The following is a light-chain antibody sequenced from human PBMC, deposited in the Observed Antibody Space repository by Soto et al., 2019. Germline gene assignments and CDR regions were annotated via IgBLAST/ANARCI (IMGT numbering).Light chain of an antibody. V-gene: IGKV3-15*01. J-gene: IGKJ1*01. CDR2: GAS. Sequence: EIVMTQSPATLSVSPGERATLSCRASQNVNSNHIAWYQQKPGQAPRLLIYGASTRATGIPARFGGSGSGTEFTLTISSLQSEDFAVYYCQQYNNWPLTFGQGTKVDIK. CDR3: QQYNNWPLT. CDR1: QNVNSN.